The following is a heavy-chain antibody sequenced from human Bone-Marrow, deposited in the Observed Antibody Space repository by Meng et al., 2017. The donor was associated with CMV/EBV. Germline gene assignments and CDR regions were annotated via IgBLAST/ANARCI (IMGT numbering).Heavy chain of an antibody. Sequence: ASVKVSCKASGYTFTTYDIYWVRQTTGQGLEWMGWINPNNGNTGYAQKFQGRVTITRNPSISTAYMALSTLTPEDTAMYYCARGKYTCSSINCNDFFFYGMDVWGQGTKVTVSS. CDR2: INPNNGNT. CDR3: ARGKYTCSSINCNDFFFYGMDV. CDR1: GYTFTTYD. J-gene: IGHJ6*02. D-gene: IGHD2-2*01. V-gene: IGHV1-8*03.